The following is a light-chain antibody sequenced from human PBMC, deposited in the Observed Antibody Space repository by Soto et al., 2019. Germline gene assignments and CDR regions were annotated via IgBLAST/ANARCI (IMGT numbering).Light chain of an antibody. J-gene: IGLJ2*01. V-gene: IGLV1-40*01. CDR2: GDN. CDR1: SSNIGSFYD. CDR3: QSYANSLHHVV. Sequence: QSVLTQPPSVSGAPGQRVTIPCTGSSSNIGSFYDVHWYQQLPGTVPKLLIYGDNNRPSGVPDRFSGSKSGTAASLAITGLQAEDEADYYCQSYANSLHHVVFGGGTKLTVL.